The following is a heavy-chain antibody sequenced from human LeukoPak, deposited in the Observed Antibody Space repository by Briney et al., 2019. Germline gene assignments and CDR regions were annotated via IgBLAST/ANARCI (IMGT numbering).Heavy chain of an antibody. CDR2: IYYSGST. D-gene: IGHD4-17*01. J-gene: IGHJ4*02. CDR1: GGSISNSNYY. CDR3: ARVWRYDYGDYEDY. Sequence: PSETLSLTCTVSGGSISNSNYYWGWIRQPPGKGLEWIGSIYYSGSTYYNPSLKSRVTISVDTSKNQFSLKLSSVTAADTAVYYCARVWRYDYGDYEDYWGQGTLVTVSS. V-gene: IGHV4-39*01.